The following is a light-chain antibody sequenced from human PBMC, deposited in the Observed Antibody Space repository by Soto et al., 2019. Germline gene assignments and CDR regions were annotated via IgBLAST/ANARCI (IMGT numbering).Light chain of an antibody. CDR3: QQSYSTPPT. V-gene: IGKV1-39*01. CDR2: DVS. J-gene: IGKJ5*01. Sequence: IQMALYSSALCASVEDRITLSCPASQSVNGWLAWYQQKPGKAPKFLIYDVSTLESGVPSRFSGSGSGTDFTLTISSLQPEDFATYYCQQSYSTPPTCGQGTQLEIK. CDR1: QSVNGW.